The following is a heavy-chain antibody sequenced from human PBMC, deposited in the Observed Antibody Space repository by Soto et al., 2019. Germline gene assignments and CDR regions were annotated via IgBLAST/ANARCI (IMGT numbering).Heavy chain of an antibody. CDR1: GYSXTHYG. J-gene: IGHJ3*02. V-gene: IGHV1-18*04. CDR2: IRAYNGNT. Sequence: KVSCEASGYSXTHYGNGLARQAPGQGLEWMGWIRAYNGNTNYAQKLKGRVTMTTDKSKSTAYRELRRLRSDDTAVYYCARDVVVITMVRGVIGPPHDAFGIRGQGTMVT. CDR3: ARDVVVITMVRGVIGPPHDAFGI. D-gene: IGHD3-10*01.